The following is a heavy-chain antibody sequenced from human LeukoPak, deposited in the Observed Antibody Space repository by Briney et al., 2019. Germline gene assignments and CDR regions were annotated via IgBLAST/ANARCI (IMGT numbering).Heavy chain of an antibody. CDR1: GYTFTSYD. CDR3: ARGEGLRYFDWLFYPPPYYFDY. Sequence: ASVKVSCKASGYTFTSYDINWVRQATGQGLEWMGWMNPNSGNTGYAQKFQGRVTMTRNTSISTAYMELSSLRSEDTAVYYCARGEGLRYFDWLFYPPPYYFDYWGQGTLVTVSS. J-gene: IGHJ4*02. V-gene: IGHV1-8*01. CDR2: MNPNSGNT. D-gene: IGHD3-9*01.